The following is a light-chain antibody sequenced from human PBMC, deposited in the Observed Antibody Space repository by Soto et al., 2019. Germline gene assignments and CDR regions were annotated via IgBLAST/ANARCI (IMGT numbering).Light chain of an antibody. J-gene: IGKJ2*01. Sequence: DIQMTQSPSSLSASVGDRVTITCQASQDITNFLNWYQQKPGKAPKLLIYDASNLEAGVPSRFSGGASGTDFTFSISTLQPEDIATYYCQQSLHLPYTFGQGAKLEIK. CDR3: QQSLHLPYT. CDR1: QDITNF. CDR2: DAS. V-gene: IGKV1-33*01.